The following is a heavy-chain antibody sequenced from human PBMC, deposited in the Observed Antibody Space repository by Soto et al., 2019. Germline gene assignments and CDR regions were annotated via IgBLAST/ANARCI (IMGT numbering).Heavy chain of an antibody. V-gene: IGHV5-51*01. CDR2: IYPGDSDT. D-gene: IGHD6-13*01. Sequence: PGESLKISCKGSGYSFTSYWIGWVRQMPGKGLEWMGIIYPGDSDTRYSPSFQGQVTISADKSISTAYLQWSSLKASDTAMYYCARQSSSWYRADAFDIWGQGTMVTVSS. J-gene: IGHJ3*02. CDR1: GYSFTSYW. CDR3: ARQSSSWYRADAFDI.